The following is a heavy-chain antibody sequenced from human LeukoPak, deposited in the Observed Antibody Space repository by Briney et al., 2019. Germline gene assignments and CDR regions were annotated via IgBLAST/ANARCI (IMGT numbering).Heavy chain of an antibody. CDR1: GFSFSTYG. CDR2: IWPDGSNK. Sequence: GGSLRLSCAASGFSFSTYGMHWVRQAPGKGLEWVAVIWPDGSNKYYADSVKGRFTISRDTSKNTVYLEMNSLRLDDTAVYYCARGPHGLQLWHYFDYWGLGTLVTVSS. D-gene: IGHD5-18*01. V-gene: IGHV3-33*01. CDR3: ARGPHGLQLWHYFDY. J-gene: IGHJ4*02.